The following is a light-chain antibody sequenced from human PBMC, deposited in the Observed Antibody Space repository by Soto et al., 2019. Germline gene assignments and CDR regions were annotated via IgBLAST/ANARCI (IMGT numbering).Light chain of an antibody. V-gene: IGLV1-40*01. CDR2: GNS. J-gene: IGLJ3*02. CDR3: QSYDSSLSVGV. CDR1: SSNIGAGYD. Sequence: QSALTQPPSVSGAPGQRVTISCTGSSSNIGAGYDVHWYQQLPGTAPKLLIYGNSNRPSGVPDRFSGSKSGTSASLAITGLQAEDEADYDCQSYDSSLSVGVFGGGTKLTVL.